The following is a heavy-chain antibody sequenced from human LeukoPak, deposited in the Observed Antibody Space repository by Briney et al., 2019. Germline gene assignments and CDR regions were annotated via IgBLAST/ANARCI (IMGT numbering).Heavy chain of an antibody. J-gene: IGHJ5*02. Sequence: PSETLSLTCTVSGGSISSYYWSWIRQPPGKGLEWIGYIYYSGSTYYNPSLKSRVTISVDTSKNQFSLKLSSVTAADTAVYYCARRGDKGFDPWGQGTLVTVSS. V-gene: IGHV4-59*12. CDR3: ARRGDKGFDP. CDR2: IYYSGST. CDR1: GGSISSYY.